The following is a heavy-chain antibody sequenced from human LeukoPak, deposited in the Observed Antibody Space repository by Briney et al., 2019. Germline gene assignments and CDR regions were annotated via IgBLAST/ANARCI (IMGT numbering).Heavy chain of an antibody. Sequence: GGSLRLSCAASGFTFSNAWMNWVRQAPGKGLEWVGRIKSKTDGGTTDYAAPVKGRFTISRENAKNSLYLQMNSLRAEDTAVYYCARGPPQWELLAGALDYWGQGTLVTVSS. CDR1: GFTFSNAW. D-gene: IGHD1-26*01. CDR3: ARGPPQWELLAGALDY. CDR2: IKSKTDGGTT. J-gene: IGHJ4*02. V-gene: IGHV3-15*01.